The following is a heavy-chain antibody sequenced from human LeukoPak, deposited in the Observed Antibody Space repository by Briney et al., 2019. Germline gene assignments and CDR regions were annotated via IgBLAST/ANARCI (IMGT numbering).Heavy chain of an antibody. CDR2: IKQDGSEK. V-gene: IGHV3-7*01. CDR3: ARAQGLVGGYYRTYYFDY. CDR1: GLTFSSYW. Sequence: GGSLRLSCAASGLTFSSYWMSWVRQAPGKGLEWVANIKQDGSEKYYVDSVKGRFTISRDNAKNSLYLQMNSLRAEDTAVYHCARAQGLVGGYYRTYYFDYWGQGTLVTVSS. J-gene: IGHJ4*02. D-gene: IGHD3-22*01.